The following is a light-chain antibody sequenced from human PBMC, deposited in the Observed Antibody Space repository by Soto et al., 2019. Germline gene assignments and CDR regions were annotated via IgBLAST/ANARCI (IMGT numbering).Light chain of an antibody. CDR2: EVN. J-gene: IGLJ1*01. Sequence: QSALTQPASVSGSPGQSITISCTGTSSDVGGYNYVSWYQQHPGKAPKLMIYEVNNRPSEVSNRFSGSKSGNTASLTISGLQPEDEADYYCNSYTSRYTFVLGTGTKLTGL. V-gene: IGLV2-14*01. CDR1: SSDVGGYNY. CDR3: NSYTSRYTFV.